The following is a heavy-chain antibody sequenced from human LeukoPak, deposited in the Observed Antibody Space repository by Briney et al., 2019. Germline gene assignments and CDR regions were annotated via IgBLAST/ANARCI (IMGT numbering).Heavy chain of an antibody. D-gene: IGHD2-2*01. CDR3: ARDQGYCSSTSCSYTD. CDR2: IIPIFGTA. J-gene: IGHJ4*02. V-gene: IGHV1-69*13. CDR1: GGTFSSYA. Sequence: SVKVSCKASGGTFSSYAISWVRQAPGQGLEWMGGIIPIFGTANYAQKFQGRVTITADESTSTAHMELSSLRSEDTAVYYCARDQGYCSSTSCSYTDWGQGTLVTVSS.